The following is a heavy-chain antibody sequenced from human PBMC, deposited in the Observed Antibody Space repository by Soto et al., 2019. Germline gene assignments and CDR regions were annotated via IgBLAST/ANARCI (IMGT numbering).Heavy chain of an antibody. V-gene: IGHV1-18*01. J-gene: IGHJ4*02. D-gene: IGHD3-10*01. Sequence: QVQLVQSGAEVKKPGASVKVSCKASGYTFTSYGISWVRQAPGQGLEWMGWISAYNGNINYAQKLQGRVTMTTDTSPSTAYMELRSLRSDDTDVYYCARISPLWFGDLVPIDYWGQGTLVTVSS. CDR1: GYTFTSYG. CDR2: ISAYNGNI. CDR3: ARISPLWFGDLVPIDY.